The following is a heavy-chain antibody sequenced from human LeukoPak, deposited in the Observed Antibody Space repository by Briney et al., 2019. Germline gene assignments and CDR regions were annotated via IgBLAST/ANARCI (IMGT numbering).Heavy chain of an antibody. CDR1: GFTFSSYA. Sequence: GGSLRLSCAASGFTFSSYAMSWVRQAPGKGLEWVSAVSGSGGGTYYADSVKGRFTISRDNSKNTLYLQMSSLRAEDTAVYYCAKLPTHYCTNGVCYYDYWGQGTLVTVSS. CDR3: AKLPTHYCTNGVCYYDY. V-gene: IGHV3-23*01. CDR2: VSGSGGGT. D-gene: IGHD2-8*01. J-gene: IGHJ4*02.